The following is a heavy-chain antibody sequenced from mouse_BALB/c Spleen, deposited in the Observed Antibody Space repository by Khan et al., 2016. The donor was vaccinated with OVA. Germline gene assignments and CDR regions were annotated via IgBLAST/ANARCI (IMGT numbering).Heavy chain of an antibody. CDR2: IIPSNDYT. CDR1: GYTFTTYT. Sequence: VQLQESGAELARPGASVKMSCKASGYTFTTYTIHWVKQRPGQGLEWIGYIIPSNDYTNYNQKFKDRATLTADKSSSTAYMQLSSLTSEDSAVYYCARDGDSYNSDGWFAYWGQGTLVTVSA. J-gene: IGHJ3*01. CDR3: ARDGDSYNSDGWFAY. D-gene: IGHD3-3*01. V-gene: IGHV1-4*01.